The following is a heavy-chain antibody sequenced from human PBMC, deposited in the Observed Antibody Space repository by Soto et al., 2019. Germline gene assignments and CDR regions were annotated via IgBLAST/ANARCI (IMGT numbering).Heavy chain of an antibody. Sequence: QLQLQESGPGLVKPSETLSLTCTVSGGSISSSSYYWGWIRQPPGKGLEWIGSIYYSGSTYYNPSLKSRVTISVDTSTNQFSLKLSSVTAADTAVYYCARLSPAAYYYYYYIDVWGKGHTVTVSS. J-gene: IGHJ6*03. V-gene: IGHV4-39*01. CDR1: GGSISSSSYY. CDR2: IYYSGST. CDR3: ARLSPAAYYYYYYIDV. D-gene: IGHD2-15*01.